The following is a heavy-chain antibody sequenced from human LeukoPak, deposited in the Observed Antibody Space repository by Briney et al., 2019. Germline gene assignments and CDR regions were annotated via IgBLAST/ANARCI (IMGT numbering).Heavy chain of an antibody. V-gene: IGHV3-23*01. CDR1: GFTFSSYG. Sequence: GGSLRLSCAASGFTFSSYGMSWVRQAPGKGLEWVSAISGSDGRTYYADSVKGRFTISRDNSKNTLYLQMNSLRAEDTAVYYCARAGFTFSDYFGSFFDYWGQGTLVTVSS. CDR3: ARAGFTFSDYFGSFFDY. D-gene: IGHD3-10*01. J-gene: IGHJ4*02. CDR2: ISGSDGRT.